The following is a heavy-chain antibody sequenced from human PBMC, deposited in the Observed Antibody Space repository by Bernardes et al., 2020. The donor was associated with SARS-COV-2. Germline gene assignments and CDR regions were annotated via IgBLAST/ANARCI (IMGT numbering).Heavy chain of an antibody. CDR2: ISWNSGSI. Sequence: GGSLRLSCAASGFTFDDYAMHWVRQAPGKGLEWVSGISWNSGSIGYADSVKGRFTISRDNAKNSLSLQMNSLRAEDTALYYCAKGHFGDLNNWFDPWGQGTLVTVSS. CDR3: AKGHFGDLNNWFDP. CDR1: GFTFDDYA. V-gene: IGHV3-9*01. J-gene: IGHJ5*02. D-gene: IGHD4-17*01.